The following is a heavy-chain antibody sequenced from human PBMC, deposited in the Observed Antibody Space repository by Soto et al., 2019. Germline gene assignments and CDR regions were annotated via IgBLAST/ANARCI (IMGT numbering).Heavy chain of an antibody. J-gene: IGHJ4*02. D-gene: IGHD3-3*01. CDR1: GFSLTTSGVG. CDR2: IYLDDDK. V-gene: IGHV2-5*02. Sequence: QITLNESGPTVVSPTETLTLTCRFSGFSLTTSGVGVGWIRQSPGKAPEWLALIYLDDDKRYSASLKNRLTTTKDTSKNQVVLTVSDLDPTDTATYYCAHRVLRTVFGLVTTTAIYFDFWGQGTPVAVSS. CDR3: AHRVLRTVFGLVTTTAIYFDF.